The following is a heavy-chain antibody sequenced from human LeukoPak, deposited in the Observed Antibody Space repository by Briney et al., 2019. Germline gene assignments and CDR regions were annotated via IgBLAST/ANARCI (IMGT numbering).Heavy chain of an antibody. CDR1: GYTFTTYG. CDR2: ISAYNGNT. V-gene: IGHV1-18*01. Sequence: ASVKVSCKASGYTFTTYGISWVRQAPGQGLEWMGWISAYNGNTNYAQKLQGRVTMTTDTSTSTAYMELRSLRSDDTAVYYCARDGSLEWVGATTGYWGQGTLVTVSS. CDR3: ARDGSLEWVGATTGY. D-gene: IGHD1-26*01. J-gene: IGHJ4*02.